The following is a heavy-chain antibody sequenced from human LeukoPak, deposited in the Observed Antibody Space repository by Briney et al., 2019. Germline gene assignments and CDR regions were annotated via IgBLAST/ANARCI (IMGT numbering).Heavy chain of an antibody. CDR2: IYHSGST. J-gene: IGHJ5*02. CDR3: ARDRWFEELWDGNWCDP. Sequence: SGTLSLTCAVSGGSISSSNWWSWVRQPPGKGLEWIGEIYHSGSTNYNPSLKSRVTISVDKSKNQFSLKLSSVTAADTAVYYCARDRWFEELWDGNWCDPWGQGTLVTVSS. D-gene: IGHD3-10*01. V-gene: IGHV4-4*02. CDR1: GGSISSSNW.